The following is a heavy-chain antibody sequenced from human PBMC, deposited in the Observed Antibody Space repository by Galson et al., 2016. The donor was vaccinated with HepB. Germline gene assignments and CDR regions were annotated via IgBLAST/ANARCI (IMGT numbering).Heavy chain of an antibody. Sequence: SLRLSCAGSGFSFSSYSMSWVRQAPGKGLEWLSYISPSSSTIYYADSVQGRFTISRDNANNLLYLHMSSLRAEDTAMYFCARGLWGSSSPSLFDYWGQGTLVTVSS. CDR2: ISPSSSTI. CDR3: ARGLWGSSSPSLFDY. V-gene: IGHV3-48*01. J-gene: IGHJ4*02. CDR1: GFSFSSYS. D-gene: IGHD6-6*01.